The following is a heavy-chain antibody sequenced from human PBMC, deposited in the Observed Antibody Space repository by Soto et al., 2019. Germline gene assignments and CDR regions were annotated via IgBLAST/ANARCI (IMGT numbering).Heavy chain of an antibody. V-gene: IGHV3-11*01. Sequence: GGSLRLSCAASGFTFSDYYMSWIRQAPGKGLEWVSYISSSGSTIYYADSVKGRFTISRDNAKNSRYLQMNSLRAEDTAVYYCARDYDFWSGYQQPYFDYWGQGTLVTVSS. CDR1: GFTFSDYY. D-gene: IGHD3-3*01. CDR2: ISSSGSTI. J-gene: IGHJ4*02. CDR3: ARDYDFWSGYQQPYFDY.